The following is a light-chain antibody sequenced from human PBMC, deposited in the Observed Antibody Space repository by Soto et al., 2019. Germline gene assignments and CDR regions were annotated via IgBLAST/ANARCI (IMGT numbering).Light chain of an antibody. V-gene: IGLV2-14*01. CDR1: SSDVGDYNY. J-gene: IGLJ1*01. CDR3: SSYTSSRPYV. CDR2: EVS. Sequence: QSALTQPASVSGSPGQSITISCTGTSSDVGDYNYVSWYQQPPGKATKLMIYEVSTRPSGVSNRFSGSKSGNTASLTISGLQADDEADYYCSSYTSSRPYVFGAGTKLTVL.